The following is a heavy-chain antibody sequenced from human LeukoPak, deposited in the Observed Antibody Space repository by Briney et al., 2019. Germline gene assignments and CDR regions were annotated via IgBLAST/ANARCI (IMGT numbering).Heavy chain of an antibody. CDR3: VRHKGGSGWSFGY. Sequence: GESLKISCKGSGYRFTNYWIDWVRQIPGKGLEWMGIIYPGDSDTRYSPSFQGQVTISADKSISTAYLQWSSLQASDTAMYYCVRHKGGSGWSFGYWGQGTLVTVSS. D-gene: IGHD6-19*01. V-gene: IGHV5-51*01. J-gene: IGHJ4*02. CDR1: GYRFTNYW. CDR2: IYPGDSDT.